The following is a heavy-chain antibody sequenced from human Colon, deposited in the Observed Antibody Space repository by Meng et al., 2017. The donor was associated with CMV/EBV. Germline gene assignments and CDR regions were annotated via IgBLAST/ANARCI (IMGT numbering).Heavy chain of an antibody. CDR2: IYTGGST. J-gene: IGHJ3*01. D-gene: IGHD1-26*01. V-gene: IGHV3-53*01. CDR1: GFIVSSNY. Sequence: GESLKISCAASGFIVSSNYMSWVRQAPGKGLEWVSVIYTGGSTYYTDSVKGRFTISRDNSKNTLYLQMNSLRAEDTAVYYCAGPLGVNAFDFWGQGTMVTVSS. CDR3: AGPLGVNAFDF.